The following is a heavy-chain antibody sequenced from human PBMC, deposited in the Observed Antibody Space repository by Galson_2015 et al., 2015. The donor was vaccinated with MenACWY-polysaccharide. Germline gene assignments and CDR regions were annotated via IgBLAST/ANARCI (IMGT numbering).Heavy chain of an antibody. CDR3: ARAGYKASDY. CDR2: MNPNRGNI. Sequence: SVKVSCKASGYTFTSYEINWVRQAPGQGLEWMVRMNPNRGNIGYAQKFLGKFTMTRDTSIGTAYMELNDLRPEHTAVYYCARAGYKASDYWGQGTLVAVSS. J-gene: IGHJ4*02. CDR1: GYTFTSYE. V-gene: IGHV1-8*01. D-gene: IGHD5-18*01.